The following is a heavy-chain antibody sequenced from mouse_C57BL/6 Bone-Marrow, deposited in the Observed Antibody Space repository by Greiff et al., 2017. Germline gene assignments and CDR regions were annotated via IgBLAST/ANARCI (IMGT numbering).Heavy chain of an antibody. CDR3: ARKTAQATYYCDY. D-gene: IGHD3-2*02. Sequence: VQRVESGPGLVAPSQSLSITCTVSGFSLTSYAISWVRQPPGQGLEWLGVIWTGGGTNYNSALNSRLSISKDNSKSQVFLKMNSLQTDDTARYYCARKTAQATYYCDYWGKGTTLTVSS. J-gene: IGHJ2*01. CDR1: GFSLTSYA. V-gene: IGHV2-9-1*01. CDR2: IWTGGGT.